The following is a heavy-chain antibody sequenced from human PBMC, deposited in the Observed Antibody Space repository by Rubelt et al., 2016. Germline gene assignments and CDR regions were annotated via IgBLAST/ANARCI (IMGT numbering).Heavy chain of an antibody. CDR2: IIPIFGTA. D-gene: IGHD3-3*01. Sequence: WVRQAPGQGLEWMGGIIPIFGTANYAQKFQGRVTITADESTSTAYMELSSLRSEDTAVYYCARDFLEWSDAFDIWGQGTMVTVSS. V-gene: IGHV1-69*01. CDR3: ARDFLEWSDAFDI. J-gene: IGHJ3*02.